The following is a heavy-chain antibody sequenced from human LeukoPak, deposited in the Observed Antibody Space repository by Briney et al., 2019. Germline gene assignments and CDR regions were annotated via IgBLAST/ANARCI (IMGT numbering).Heavy chain of an antibody. V-gene: IGHV4-34*01. CDR2: INHSGST. CDR1: GGSCSGYY. D-gene: IGHD2-21*01. J-gene: IGHJ4*02. CDR3: ATVMAGAYYFDY. Sequence: KPSETLSLTCAVYGGSCSGYYWSWIRQPPGKGLEWIGEINHSGSTNYNPSLKSRVTISVDTSKNQFSLKLSSVTAADTAVYYCATVMAGAYYFDYWGQGTLVTVSS.